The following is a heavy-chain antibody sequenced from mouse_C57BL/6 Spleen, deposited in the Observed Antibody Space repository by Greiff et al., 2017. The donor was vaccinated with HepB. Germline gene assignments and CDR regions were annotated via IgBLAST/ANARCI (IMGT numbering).Heavy chain of an antibody. J-gene: IGHJ1*03. CDR1: GYTFTSYW. CDR3: ASFYSNYEYFDV. D-gene: IGHD2-5*01. Sequence: QVQLQHPGAELVKPGASVKLSCKASGYTFTSYWMQWVKQRPGQGLEWIGEIDPSDSYTNYNQKFKGKATLTVDTSSSTAYMQLSSLTSEDSAVYYCASFYSNYEYFDVWGTGTTVTVSS. CDR2: IDPSDSYT. V-gene: IGHV1-50*01.